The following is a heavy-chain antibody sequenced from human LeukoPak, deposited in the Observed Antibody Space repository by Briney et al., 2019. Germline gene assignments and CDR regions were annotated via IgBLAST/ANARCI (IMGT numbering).Heavy chain of an antibody. CDR2: IKQDGSEK. CDR1: GFTFSSYW. D-gene: IGHD2-15*01. Sequence: GGSLRLSCAASGFTFSSYWMTWVRQAPVKGLEWVANIKQDGSEKYYVDSVKGRFTISRDNAKNSLYLQMNSLRAEDTAVYYCARVGTPNADEKRVVAAGYDYWGQGTLVTVSS. V-gene: IGHV3-7*01. J-gene: IGHJ4*02. CDR3: ARVGTPNADEKRVVAAGYDY.